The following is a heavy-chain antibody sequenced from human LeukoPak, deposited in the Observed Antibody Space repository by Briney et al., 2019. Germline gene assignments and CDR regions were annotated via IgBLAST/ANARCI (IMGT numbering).Heavy chain of an antibody. Sequence: GGSLRLSCAASGFTFSNYGMHWVRQVPGKGLEWVAVIWHDGSEKYYEDSVKGRFTVSRDNSKNTLYLQMNSLRAEDTAVYYCARWSGFSFDYWGQGTLVTVSS. CDR3: ARWSGFSFDY. D-gene: IGHD3-3*01. J-gene: IGHJ4*02. V-gene: IGHV3-33*01. CDR2: IWHDGSEK. CDR1: GFTFSNYG.